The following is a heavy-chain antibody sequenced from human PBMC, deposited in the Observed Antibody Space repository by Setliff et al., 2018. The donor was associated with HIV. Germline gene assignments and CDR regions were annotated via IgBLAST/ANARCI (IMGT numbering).Heavy chain of an antibody. Sequence: GASVKVSCKASGYTFTSYYIHWVRQAPGQGLEWMGIINPSGGSTSYAQKFQGRVTVTMDTSTSTAYMELRSLKSDDTAVYYCARGKTWLRFLDYWGQGTLVTVSS. J-gene: IGHJ4*02. D-gene: IGHD5-12*01. CDR3: ARGKTWLRFLDY. V-gene: IGHV1-46*01. CDR2: INPSGGST. CDR1: GYTFTSYY.